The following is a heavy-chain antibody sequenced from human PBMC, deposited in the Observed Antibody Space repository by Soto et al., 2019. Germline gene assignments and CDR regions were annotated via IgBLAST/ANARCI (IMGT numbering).Heavy chain of an antibody. V-gene: IGHV1-69*05. CDR3: ARERDGSSWSSAESLQY. Sequence: SVKVSCKASGVTFNRQDMRWVRQAPGQGLEWMGGIIPMFGTPHYAEKFQGRVTMTTDTSTSTAYMELRSLRSDDTAVFYCARERDGSSWSSAESLQYWGQGTLVTVSS. D-gene: IGHD6-13*01. CDR2: IIPMFGTP. CDR1: GVTFNRQD. J-gene: IGHJ1*01.